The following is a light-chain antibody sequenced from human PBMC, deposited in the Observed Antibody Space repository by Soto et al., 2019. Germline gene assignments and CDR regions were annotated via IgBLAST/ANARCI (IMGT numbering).Light chain of an antibody. CDR2: DAS. CDR1: HGIRDD. J-gene: IGKJ5*01. CDR3: QQYNSYFLT. V-gene: IGKV1-5*02. Sequence: DIQLTQSPSSLSASVGDRVTILCRASHGIRDDLGWCQQKPGKAPKLLIYDASSLESGVPSRFSGSGSGTEFTLTISSLQPDDFATYYCQQYNSYFLTFGQGTRLEIK.